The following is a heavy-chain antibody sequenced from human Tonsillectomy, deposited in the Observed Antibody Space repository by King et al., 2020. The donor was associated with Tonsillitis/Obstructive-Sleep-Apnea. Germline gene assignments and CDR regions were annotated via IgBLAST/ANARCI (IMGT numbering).Heavy chain of an antibody. D-gene: IGHD3-3*01. CDR1: GFPFSSYE. CDR3: ARGLVWGGYYAYYFDY. J-gene: IGHJ4*02. CDR2: ISSSGTIK. V-gene: IGHV3-48*03. Sequence: VQLVESGGGLVQPGGSLRLSCAAFGFPFSSYEMNWVRQAPGKGLEWVSYISSSGTIKYYADSVKGRFTIFRDNARNSLYLQMNSLRAEDTAVDYCARGLVWGGYYAYYFDYWGQGTLVTVSS.